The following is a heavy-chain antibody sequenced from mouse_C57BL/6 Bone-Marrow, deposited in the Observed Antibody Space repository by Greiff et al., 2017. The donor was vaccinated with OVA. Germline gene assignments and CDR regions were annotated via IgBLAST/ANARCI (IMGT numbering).Heavy chain of an antibody. D-gene: IGHD1-1*01. CDR3: AKLTTVVAKGDYYAMDY. V-gene: IGHV1-7*01. J-gene: IGHJ4*01. CDR2: INPSSGYT. CDR1: GYTFTSYW. Sequence: VQLQQSGAELAKPGASVKLSCKASGYTFTSYWMHWVKQRPGQGLEWIGYINPSSGYTKYNQKFKDKATLTADKSSSTAYMQLSSLTYEDSAVYYCAKLTTVVAKGDYYAMDYWGQGTSVTVSS.